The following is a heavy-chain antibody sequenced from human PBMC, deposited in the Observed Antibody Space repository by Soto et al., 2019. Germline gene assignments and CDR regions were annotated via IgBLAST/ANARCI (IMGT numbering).Heavy chain of an antibody. CDR3: AREPGGMGFDY. J-gene: IGHJ4*02. CDR1: GFTFSSYA. Sequence: QVQLVESGGGVVQPGRSLRLSCAASGFTFSSYAMHWVRQAPGKGLEWVVVISYDGSNKYYAYSVKGRFTISRDNSKNTLYLQMNSLRAEDTAVYYCAREPGGMGFDYWGQGTLVTLSS. D-gene: IGHD2-15*01. CDR2: ISYDGSNK. V-gene: IGHV3-30-3*01.